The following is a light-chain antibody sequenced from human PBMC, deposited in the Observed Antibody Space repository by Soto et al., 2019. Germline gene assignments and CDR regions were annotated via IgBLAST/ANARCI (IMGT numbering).Light chain of an antibody. V-gene: IGLV2-14*03. J-gene: IGLJ3*02. CDR2: DVS. CDR3: TSYTNSRTVL. CDR1: SSDVGVYQY. Sequence: QSALTQPASVSGSPGQSITISCTGTSSDVGVYQYVSWYQHYPGNAPKLLIYDVSNRPSGVSNRFSGSKSGNTASLTISGLQPEDEADYYCTSYTNSRTVLFGGGTKLTVL.